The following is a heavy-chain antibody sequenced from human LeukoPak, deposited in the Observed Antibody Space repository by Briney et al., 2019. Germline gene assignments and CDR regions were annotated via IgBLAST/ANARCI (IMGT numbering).Heavy chain of an antibody. J-gene: IGHJ4*02. D-gene: IGHD5-18*01. V-gene: IGHV4-59*12. CDR1: GGSISSYY. CDR3: ASTGYSYGSFDY. Sequence: SETLSLTCTVSGGSISSYYWSWIRQPPGKGLEWIGYIYYSGSTNYNPSLKSRVTISVDTSKNQFSLKLSSVTAADTAVYYCASTGYSYGSFDYWGQGTLVTVSS. CDR2: IYYSGST.